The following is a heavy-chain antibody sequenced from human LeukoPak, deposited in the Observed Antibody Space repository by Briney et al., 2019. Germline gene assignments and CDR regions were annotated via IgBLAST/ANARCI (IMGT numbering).Heavy chain of an antibody. V-gene: IGHV4-39*07. D-gene: IGHD6-13*01. Sequence: SETLSLTCTVSGGSISSSSYDWGWIREPPGKGLEWIGSIYYSGSTYYNPSLKSRFTISVDTSKNQFSLKLSSVTDADTAVYYCARSFDSSWEEYFQHWGQGTLVTVSS. CDR2: IYYSGST. CDR3: ARSFDSSWEEYFQH. CDR1: GGSISSSSYD. J-gene: IGHJ1*01.